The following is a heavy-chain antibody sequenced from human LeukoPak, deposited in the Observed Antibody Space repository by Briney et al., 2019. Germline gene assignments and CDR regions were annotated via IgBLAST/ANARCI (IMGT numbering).Heavy chain of an antibody. CDR3: ATGRLVVPAATNFDY. CDR2: IWYDGSNK. D-gene: IGHD2-2*01. V-gene: IGHV3-33*01. CDR1: GFTFSSYG. J-gene: IGHJ4*02. Sequence: PGGSLRLSCAASGFTFSSYGMHWVRQAPGKGLEWVAVIWYDGSNKYYADSVKGRFTISRDNSKNTLYLQMNSLRAEDTAVYYCATGRLVVPAATNFDYWGQGTLVTVSS.